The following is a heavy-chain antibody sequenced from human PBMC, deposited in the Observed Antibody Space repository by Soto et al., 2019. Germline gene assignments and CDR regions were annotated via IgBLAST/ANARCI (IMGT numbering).Heavy chain of an antibody. V-gene: IGHV4-39*01. D-gene: IGHD2-2*01. CDR2: INYSGTT. CDR3: ARRRGGHYIVVDFDY. CDR1: GGSISSSFYY. J-gene: IGHJ4*02. Sequence: QLQLQESGPGLVKPSETLSLTCTVSGGSISSSFYYWGWIRQPPGKGLEWIGSINYSGTTYYNPSLKSRVTMSVDTSKNQFSLKLTSVTATDTAVDYDARRRGGHYIVVDFDYWGQGTLVTVSS.